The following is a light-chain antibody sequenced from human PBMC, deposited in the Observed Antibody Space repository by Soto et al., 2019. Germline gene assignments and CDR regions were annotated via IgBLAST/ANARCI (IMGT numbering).Light chain of an antibody. CDR3: QQYGSSSWT. V-gene: IGKV3-20*01. J-gene: IGKJ1*01. Sequence: EIVWTQSPGTLSLSPGERATLSFRSSQSVSSSYLAWYQQKPGQAPRLLIYGASSRATGIPDRFSGSGSGTDFTLTISRLEPEDFAVYYCQQYGSSSWTFGQGTKVDIK. CDR1: QSVSSSY. CDR2: GAS.